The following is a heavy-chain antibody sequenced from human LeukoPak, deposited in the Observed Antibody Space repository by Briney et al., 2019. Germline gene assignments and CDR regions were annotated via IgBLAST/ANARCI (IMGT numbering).Heavy chain of an antibody. CDR2: INHSGST. CDR1: GGSFSGYY. D-gene: IGHD3-3*01. CDR3: ARAVNGRSGYPNDAFDV. V-gene: IGHV4-34*01. J-gene: IGHJ3*01. Sequence: SETLSLTCAVYGGSFSGYYWRWIRQSPGKVLEWIEEINHSGSTNYNPSLKSRVTISVDTSKNQFSLKLSSVTAADTAVYYCARAVNGRSGYPNDAFDVWGQGTMVTVSS.